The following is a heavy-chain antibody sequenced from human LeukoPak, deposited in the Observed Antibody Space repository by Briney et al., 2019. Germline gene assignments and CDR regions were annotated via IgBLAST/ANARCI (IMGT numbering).Heavy chain of an antibody. CDR2: ISAYNGNT. CDR3: ARDEGIAVAGTEV. J-gene: IGHJ4*02. D-gene: IGHD6-19*01. V-gene: IGHV1-18*01. CDR1: GGTFSSYA. Sequence: ASVKVSCKASGGTFSSYAISWVRQAPGQGLEWMGWISAYNGNTNYAQKLQGRVTMTTDTSTSTAYMELRSLRSDDTAVYYCARDEGIAVAGTEVWGQGTLVTVSS.